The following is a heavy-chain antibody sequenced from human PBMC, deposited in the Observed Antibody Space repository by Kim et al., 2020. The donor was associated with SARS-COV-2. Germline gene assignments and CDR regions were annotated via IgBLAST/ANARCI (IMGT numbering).Heavy chain of an antibody. D-gene: IGHD2-8*01. CDR1: GGSISSGGYY. V-gene: IGHV4-31*03. CDR3: ARSMARMGYYYYGMDV. Sequence: SETLSLTCTVSGGSISSGGYYWSWIRQHPGKGLEWIGYIYYSGSTYYNPSLKSRVTISVDTSKNQFSLKLSSVTAADTAVYYCARSMARMGYYYYGMDVWGQGTTVTVSS. CDR2: IYYSGST. J-gene: IGHJ6*02.